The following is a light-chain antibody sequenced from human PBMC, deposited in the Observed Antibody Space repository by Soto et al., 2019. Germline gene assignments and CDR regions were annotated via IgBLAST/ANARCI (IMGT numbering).Light chain of an antibody. CDR3: QQANSFPWGT. Sequence: DNQVNQFPSSVSSSVGDRGNITCRASQGICHWLAWYQQKPGKAPKLLIYAASNLQSGVPSRFSGSGSGTDFTLTISSLQPEDFATYYCQQANSFPWGTFGPGTKVDIK. CDR1: QGICHW. J-gene: IGKJ3*01. CDR2: AAS. V-gene: IGKV1-12*02.